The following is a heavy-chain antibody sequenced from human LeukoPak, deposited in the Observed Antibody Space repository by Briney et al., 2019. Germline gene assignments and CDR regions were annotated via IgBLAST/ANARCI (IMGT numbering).Heavy chain of an antibody. V-gene: IGHV4-34*01. CDR1: GGSFSGYY. CDR3: ARPKHFYYYYMDV. Sequence: SETLSLTCAVYGGSFSGYYWSWIRQPPGKGLQWIGEINHSGSTNYNPSLKSRVTISVDTSKNQFSLKLSSVTAADTAVYYCARPKHFYYYYMDVWGKGTTVTVSS. J-gene: IGHJ6*03. CDR2: INHSGST.